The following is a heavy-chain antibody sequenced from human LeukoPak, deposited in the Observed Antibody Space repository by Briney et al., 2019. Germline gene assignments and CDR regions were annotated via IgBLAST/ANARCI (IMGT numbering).Heavy chain of an antibody. Sequence: PGGSLRLSCAASGFTFSSYSMNWVRQAPGKGLEWVSTIRDSGGSTYYADSVKGRFTISRDSSKNMLYLQMNSLRAEDTAVYYCAKESNYYGSGFDYWGQGTLVTVSS. V-gene: IGHV3-23*01. CDR3: AKESNYYGSGFDY. D-gene: IGHD3-10*01. CDR1: GFTFSSYS. J-gene: IGHJ4*02. CDR2: IRDSGGST.